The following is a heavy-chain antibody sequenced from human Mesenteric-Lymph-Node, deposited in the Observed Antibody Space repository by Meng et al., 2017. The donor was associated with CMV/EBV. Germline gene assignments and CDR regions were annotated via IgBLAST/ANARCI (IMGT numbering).Heavy chain of an antibody. CDR3: ARSSGGHYVLDYADY. J-gene: IGHJ4*02. CDR1: GGTFSSYA. CDR2: IIPVFGTA. D-gene: IGHD2-15*01. Sequence: AGGTFSSYAISWVHQAPGQGLEWMGGIIPVFGTANYAQKFQGRVTITTDESTTTAYMELSSLTSEDTAVYYCARSSGGHYVLDYADYWGQGTLVTVSS. V-gene: IGHV1-69*05.